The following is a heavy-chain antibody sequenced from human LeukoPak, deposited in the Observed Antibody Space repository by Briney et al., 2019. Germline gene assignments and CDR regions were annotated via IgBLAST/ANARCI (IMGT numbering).Heavy chain of an antibody. Sequence: SSETLSLTCTVSGGSISSYYWSWIRQPPGKGLEWIGYIYYSGSTNYNPSLKSRVTISVDTSRNQFSLKLNSVIAADTAVYYCAGGHYGLSPWGQGTLVTVSS. D-gene: IGHD3-10*01. CDR2: IYYSGST. CDR3: AGGHYGLSP. V-gene: IGHV4-59*01. CDR1: GGSISSYY. J-gene: IGHJ5*02.